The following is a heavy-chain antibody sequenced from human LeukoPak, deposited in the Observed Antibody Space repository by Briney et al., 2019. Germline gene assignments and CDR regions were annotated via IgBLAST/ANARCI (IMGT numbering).Heavy chain of an antibody. V-gene: IGHV3-48*01. J-gene: IGHJ5*02. CDR2: ISTRALTI. CDR1: GFSFDTYI. Sequence: GGSLRLSCSGSGFSFDTYIMNWVRQAPGRGLEWISYISTRALTIYYADSVKGRFTISRDNANNLLYLQMNSLRAEDTAVYYCAREPVTTGFDLWGQGTLVTVSS. CDR3: AREPVTTGFDL. D-gene: IGHD4-17*01.